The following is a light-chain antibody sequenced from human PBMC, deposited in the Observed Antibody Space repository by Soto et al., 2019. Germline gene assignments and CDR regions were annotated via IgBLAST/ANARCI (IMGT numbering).Light chain of an antibody. CDR1: SSDVGGYND. CDR2: EVS. Sequence: QSVLTQPASVSGSPGQSITLSCTGTSSDVGGYNDVSWYQQHPGKAPKLKIYEVSNRPSGVSNRFSGSKSGNTASLTISGLQAEDEADYYCNSYASSGTLVFGTGTKVTVL. J-gene: IGLJ1*01. CDR3: NSYASSGTLV. V-gene: IGLV2-14*01.